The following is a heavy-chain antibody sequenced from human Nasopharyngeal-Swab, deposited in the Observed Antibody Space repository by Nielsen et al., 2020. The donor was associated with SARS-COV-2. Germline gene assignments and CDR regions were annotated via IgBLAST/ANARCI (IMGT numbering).Heavy chain of an antibody. CDR3: ARERRAYSSGDGYYYYGMDD. CDR2: IYIGGST. J-gene: IGHJ6*02. V-gene: IGHV3-66*01. CDR1: GFTVSSYY. D-gene: IGHD6-19*01. Sequence: GESLKISCAASGFTVSSYYMSCVRQAPGKGLEWVSVIYIGGSTYSADSVKGIFTISRDNSKNTLYLQMNRLRAEDTAVYYCARERRAYSSGDGYYYYGMDDWSQGTTVTVSS.